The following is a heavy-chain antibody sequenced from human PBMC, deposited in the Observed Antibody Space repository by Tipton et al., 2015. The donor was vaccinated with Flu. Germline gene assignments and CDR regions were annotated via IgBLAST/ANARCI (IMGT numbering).Heavy chain of an antibody. J-gene: IGHJ4*02. CDR3: GRRGEKSRTANSYYFDY. Sequence: TLSLTCTVSGYSISSGYYWGWIRQPPGKGLEWIGSIYHSGSTYYNPSLKSRVTISVDTSKNQFSLKLSSVTAADTAVYYCGRRGEKSRTANSYYFDYWGQGTLVTVSS. V-gene: IGHV4-38-2*02. CDR1: GYSISSGYY. CDR2: IYHSGST. D-gene: IGHD3-16*01.